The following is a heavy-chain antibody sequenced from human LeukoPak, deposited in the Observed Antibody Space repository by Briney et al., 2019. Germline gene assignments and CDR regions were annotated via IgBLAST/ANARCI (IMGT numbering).Heavy chain of an antibody. CDR2: ISAYSGNT. CDR1: GCTFTSYG. V-gene: IGHV1-18*01. D-gene: IGHD6-6*01. Sequence: ASVKVSCKASGCTFTSYGVSWVRQAPGQGLEWMGWISAYSGNTDFAQKLQGRVTMTTDTSTSTAYMEVRSLRSDDTAVYYCARGNEYSSSYFMDVWGKGTTVTVSS. CDR3: ARGNEYSSSYFMDV. J-gene: IGHJ6*03.